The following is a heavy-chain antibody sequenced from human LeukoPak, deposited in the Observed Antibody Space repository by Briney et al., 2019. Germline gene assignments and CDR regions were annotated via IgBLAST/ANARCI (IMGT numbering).Heavy chain of an antibody. Sequence: GGSLRLSCAASGFTFSSYAMSWVRQAPGKGLEWVSDISGSGGSTYYADSVKGRFTISRDNSKNTLYLQMNSLRAEDTAVYYCASLEMATLTSWGQGTLVTVSS. CDR1: GFTFSSYA. J-gene: IGHJ5*02. D-gene: IGHD5-24*01. CDR3: ASLEMATLTS. V-gene: IGHV3-23*01. CDR2: ISGSGGST.